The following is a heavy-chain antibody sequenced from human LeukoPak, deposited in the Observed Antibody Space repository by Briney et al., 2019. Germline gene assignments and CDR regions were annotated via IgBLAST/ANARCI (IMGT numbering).Heavy chain of an antibody. J-gene: IGHJ4*02. D-gene: IGHD3-3*01. CDR2: ISGSGGST. CDR1: GFAFSTCA. CDR3: AEGGQNFDFWRFDY. Sequence: GGSLRLSCAASGFAFSTCAMSWVRQAPGKGLEWVSSISGSGGSTYYADSVKGRFSISRDNSKNTVYLEMNSLRAEDTALYYCAEGGQNFDFWRFDYWGQGTLVPVSS. V-gene: IGHV3-23*01.